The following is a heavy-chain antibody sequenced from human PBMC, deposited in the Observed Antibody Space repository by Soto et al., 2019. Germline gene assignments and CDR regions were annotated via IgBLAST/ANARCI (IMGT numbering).Heavy chain of an antibody. V-gene: IGHV1-24*01. CDR2: FDPEDGET. J-gene: IGHJ4*02. Sequence: ASVKVSCKVSGYTLTELSMHWVRQAPGKGLEWMGGFDPEDGETIYAQKFQGGVTMTEDTSTDTAYMELSSLRSEDTAVYYCAAVSMVRGPHRLYSFDYWGQGTLVTVSS. CDR1: GYTLTELS. D-gene: IGHD3-10*01. CDR3: AAVSMVRGPHRLYSFDY.